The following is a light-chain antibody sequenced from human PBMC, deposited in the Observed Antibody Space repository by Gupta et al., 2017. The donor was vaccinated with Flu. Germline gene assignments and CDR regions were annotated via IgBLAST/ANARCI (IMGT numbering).Light chain of an antibody. CDR2: YRSDSDK. Sequence: QPVLPQPSSLSASPGASASLPCTLRSGIDVGPYNIYWYQQKPGSPPQYIMRYRSDSDKQQGSGVPSRFSGSKVASANAGFLFISGLQSDDDADYYCMMWHRSAWVFGGGTKLTVL. J-gene: IGLJ3*02. CDR3: MMWHRSAWV. V-gene: IGLV5-45*02. CDR1: SGIDVGPYN.